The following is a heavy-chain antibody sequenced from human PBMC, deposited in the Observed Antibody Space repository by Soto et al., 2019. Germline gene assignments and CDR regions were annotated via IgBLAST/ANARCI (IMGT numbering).Heavy chain of an antibody. CDR1: GYTFTSHG. CDR3: ARMVRGSNIDYYHYMDV. CDR2: ISAYNGDT. J-gene: IGHJ6*03. V-gene: IGHV1-18*01. D-gene: IGHD3-10*01. Sequence: QVQLVQSGAEVKKPGASVKVSCKASGYTFTSHGISWVRQAPGQGLEWMGWISAYNGDTNYAQKLQGRVTVTTDTSTSTAYMELRSLRSEGTAVYYCARMVRGSNIDYYHYMDVWGKGTTVTVSS.